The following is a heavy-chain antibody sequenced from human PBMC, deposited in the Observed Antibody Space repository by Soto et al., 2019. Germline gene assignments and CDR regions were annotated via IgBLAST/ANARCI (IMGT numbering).Heavy chain of an antibody. J-gene: IGHJ6*02. D-gene: IGHD1-26*01. CDR3: AESVSYSGSIVGMDV. Sequence: EVHLLESGGGLVQPGGSLRLSCAASGFTFSSYAMSWVRQAPGKGLEWVSAISGGGGSTYYADSVEGRFTISRDNSKDTLYLQTNSLRAEDTAVYYCAESVSYSGSIVGMDVWGQGTTVTVSS. V-gene: IGHV3-23*01. CDR2: ISGGGGST. CDR1: GFTFSSYA.